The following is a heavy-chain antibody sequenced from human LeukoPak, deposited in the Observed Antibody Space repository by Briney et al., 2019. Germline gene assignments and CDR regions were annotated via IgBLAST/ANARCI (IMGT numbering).Heavy chain of an antibody. CDR1: GFTFSSYG. CDR3: AKGNYYGSGSYYPTYYFDY. D-gene: IGHD3-10*01. Sequence: GGSLRLSCAASGFTFSSYGMHWVRQAPGKGLEWVAVIWYDGSNKYYADSAKGRFTISRDNSKNTLYLQMNSLRAEDTAVYYCAKGNYYGSGSYYPTYYFDYWGQGTLVTVSS. V-gene: IGHV3-33*06. J-gene: IGHJ4*02. CDR2: IWYDGSNK.